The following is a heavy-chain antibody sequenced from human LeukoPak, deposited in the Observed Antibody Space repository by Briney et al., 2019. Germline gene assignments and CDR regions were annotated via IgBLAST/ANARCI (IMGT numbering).Heavy chain of an antibody. CDR1: GFTFSSYG. CDR2: IWYDGNNK. J-gene: IGHJ4*02. CDR3: ASALDYYDSRDIDY. Sequence: PGRSLRLSCAASGFTFSSYGMHWVRQAQGKGLEWVAVIWYDGNNKYYADSVKGRFTISRDNSKNTLYLQMNSLRAEDTAVYYCASALDYYDSRDIDYWGQGTLVTVSS. D-gene: IGHD3-22*01. V-gene: IGHV3-33*01.